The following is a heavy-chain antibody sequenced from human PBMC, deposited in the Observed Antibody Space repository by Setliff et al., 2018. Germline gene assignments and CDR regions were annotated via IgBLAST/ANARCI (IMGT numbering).Heavy chain of an antibody. Sequence: KPGGSLRLSCAASGFTFYNSAMSWVRQAPGKGLEWIGEIIHSGSTNYNPSLKSRVTISMDTSKNQFSLKVSSVTAADTAVYYCARSFSRREKFLLDYWGQGALVTVSS. CDR2: IIHSGST. V-gene: IGHV4-34*12. J-gene: IGHJ4*02. CDR3: ARSFSRREKFLLDY. CDR1: GFTFYNSA.